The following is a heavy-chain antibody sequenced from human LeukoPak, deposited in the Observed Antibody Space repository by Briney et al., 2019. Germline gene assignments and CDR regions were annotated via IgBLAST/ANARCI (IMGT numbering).Heavy chain of an antibody. J-gene: IGHJ6*03. CDR3: ARVHQGVGATNYYYYYMDV. V-gene: IGHV4-39*07. D-gene: IGHD1-26*01. CDR2: IVYSGST. CDR1: GGSISSSSYY. Sequence: SETLSLTCTVSGGSISSSSYYWGWIRQPPGKGLEWIGSIVYSGSTYYNPSLKSPVTISVDTSKNQFSLKLSSVTAADTAVYYCARVHQGVGATNYYYYYMDVWGKGTTVTVSS.